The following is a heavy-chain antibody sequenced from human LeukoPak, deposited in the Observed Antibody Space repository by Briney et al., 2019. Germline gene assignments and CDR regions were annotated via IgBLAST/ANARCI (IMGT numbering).Heavy chain of an antibody. CDR1: GFTFSSYG. V-gene: IGHV3-30*02. CDR2: ILYDGSNK. D-gene: IGHD1-26*01. J-gene: IGHJ4*02. Sequence: GGSLRLSCAASGFTFSSYGMHWVRQAPGKGLEWVAFILYDGSNKYFADSVKGRFTISRDNSKDTLYLQMNSLRPEDTAVYFCAKGNSGIFSPIFDYWGQGTLVTVSS. CDR3: AKGNSGIFSPIFDY.